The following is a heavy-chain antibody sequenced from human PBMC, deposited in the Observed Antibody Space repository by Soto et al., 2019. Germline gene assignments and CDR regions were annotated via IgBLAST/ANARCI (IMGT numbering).Heavy chain of an antibody. CDR3: AKFFVETGSNSGWPWSFHY. CDR1: GFTFGGSP. V-gene: IGHV3-73*01. Sequence: EAQLVQSGGGLVQPGGSLQLSCAASGFTFGGSPVHWVRQASGKGLEWVGRIRSDSASSAIAYAASVRGRFTLSRDNSKNTLFLQMNSLRAEDAAVYYCAKFFVETGSNSGWPWSFHYWGQGTLVTVSS. D-gene: IGHD6-25*01. CDR2: IRSDSASSAI. J-gene: IGHJ4*02.